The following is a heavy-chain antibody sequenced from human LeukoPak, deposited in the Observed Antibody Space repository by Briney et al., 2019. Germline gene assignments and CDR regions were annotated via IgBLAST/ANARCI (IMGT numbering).Heavy chain of an antibody. CDR3: ARGPIWFGELSHFDY. Sequence: ASVKVSCKASGYTFTSYAMHWVRQAPGQRLEWMGWINAGNGNTKYSQKFQGRVTITRDTSASTAYMELSSLRSEDTAVYYCARGPIWFGELSHFDYWGQGTLVTVSS. D-gene: IGHD3-10*01. V-gene: IGHV1-3*01. CDR1: GYTFTSYA. CDR2: INAGNGNT. J-gene: IGHJ4*02.